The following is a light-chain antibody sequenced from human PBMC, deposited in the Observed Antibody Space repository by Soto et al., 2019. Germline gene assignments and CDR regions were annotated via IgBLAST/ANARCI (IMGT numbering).Light chain of an antibody. Sequence: DIQMTQSPSSLSASAGDRVTITCRGSQSIDGNVNWYQQKPGTATKLLIYAASTLQSGVPSRFSGGESGTDVPGTISRLQAECFATYYWQQSYNTVCTCDQGTKVEIK. CDR2: AAS. CDR3: QQSYNTVCT. J-gene: IGKJ1*01. CDR1: QSIDGN. V-gene: IGKV1-39*01.